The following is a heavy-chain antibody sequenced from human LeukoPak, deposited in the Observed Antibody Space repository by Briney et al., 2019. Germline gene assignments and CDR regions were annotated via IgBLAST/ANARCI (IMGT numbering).Heavy chain of an antibody. V-gene: IGHV3-11*01. CDR2: ISSRGTTT. CDR1: GFTFRDYY. Sequence: GGSLRLSCLASGFTFRDYYMTWIRQAPGRGLEWISFISSRGTTTDYADSVKGRFTISRDNANSSLFLQMNSLRAEDTALYYCARDRGSNNYFDHWGQGTLVTVSS. D-gene: IGHD2-2*01. J-gene: IGHJ4*02. CDR3: ARDRGSNNYFDH.